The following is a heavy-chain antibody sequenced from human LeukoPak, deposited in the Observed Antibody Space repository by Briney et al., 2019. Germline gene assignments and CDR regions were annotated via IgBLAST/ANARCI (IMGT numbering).Heavy chain of an antibody. D-gene: IGHD1-26*01. J-gene: IGHJ4*02. Sequence: ASVKVSCKASGYTFTSYYMHWVRQAPGQGLEWMGIINPSGGSTSYAQKFQGRVTMTRDTSTSTVYMELSSLRSEDTAVYYCARVGASRPKKPAEFDYWGQGTLVTVSS. CDR3: ARVGASRPKKPAEFDY. V-gene: IGHV1-46*01. CDR1: GYTFTSYY. CDR2: INPSGGST.